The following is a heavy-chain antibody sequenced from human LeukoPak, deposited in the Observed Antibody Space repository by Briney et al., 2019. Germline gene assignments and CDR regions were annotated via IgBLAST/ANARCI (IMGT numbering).Heavy chain of an antibody. D-gene: IGHD6-13*01. CDR3: AKASRWYYFDC. J-gene: IGHJ4*02. CDR1: GFTFSFYD. V-gene: IGHV3-23*01. CDR2: ISGSGGST. Sequence: PGGSLRLSCAASGFTFSFYDMSWVRQVPGKGLEWVSTISGSGGSTNYPDSVRGRFTISRDNSKITLYLQMNSLRAEDTAVYYCAKASRWYYFDCWGQGTLVTVSS.